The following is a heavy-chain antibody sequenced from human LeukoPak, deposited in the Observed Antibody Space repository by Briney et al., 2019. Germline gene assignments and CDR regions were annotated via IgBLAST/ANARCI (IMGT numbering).Heavy chain of an antibody. D-gene: IGHD2-21*02. Sequence: ASVKVSRKASGYTFSDNYIHWVRQAPGQGLEWMGWINPHSGGTNYGENFQGRVTLTRDTSISTAYMDLSSLISDDTAVYYRAREFMRVTAFDIWGQGTMVTVSS. V-gene: IGHV1-2*02. CDR2: INPHSGGT. J-gene: IGHJ3*02. CDR3: AREFMRVTAFDI. CDR1: GYTFSDNY.